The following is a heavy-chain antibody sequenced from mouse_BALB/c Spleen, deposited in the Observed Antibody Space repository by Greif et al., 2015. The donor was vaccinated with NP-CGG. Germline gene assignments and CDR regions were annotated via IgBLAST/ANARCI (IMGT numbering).Heavy chain of an antibody. V-gene: IGHV1-55*01. CDR3: AVWYYAMDY. CDR2: IYPGSGST. CDR1: GYNFTSYW. J-gene: IGHJ4*01. D-gene: IGHD2-10*02. Sequence: VKLVESGAELVKPGTSVKLSCKASGYNFTSYWINWVKLRPGQGLEWIGDIYPGSGSTNYNEKFKSKATLTVDTSSSTAYMQLSSLASEDSALYYCAVWYYAMDYWGQGTSVTVSS.